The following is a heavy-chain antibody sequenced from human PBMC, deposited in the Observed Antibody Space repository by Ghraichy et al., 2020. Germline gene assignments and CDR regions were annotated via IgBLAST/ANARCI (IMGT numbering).Heavy chain of an antibody. V-gene: IGHV4-59*08. Sequence: SETLSLTCTVSGDSISSYYGSWIRQPPGKGLEWIGYIYYSGSTSYNPSLKSRVTISADTSKNQFSLKVSSVTAADTAVYYCARHYYDSPQFDYWGQGALVTVSS. D-gene: IGHD3-22*01. CDR1: GDSISSYY. J-gene: IGHJ4*02. CDR3: ARHYYDSPQFDY. CDR2: IYYSGST.